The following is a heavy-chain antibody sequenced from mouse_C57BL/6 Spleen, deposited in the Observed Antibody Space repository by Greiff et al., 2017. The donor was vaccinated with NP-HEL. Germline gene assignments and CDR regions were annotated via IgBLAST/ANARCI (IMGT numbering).Heavy chain of an antibody. V-gene: IGHV2-5*01. J-gene: IGHJ4*01. CDR3: AKSGDYDEGGYYAMDY. Sequence: VKLMESGPGLVQPSQSLSITCTVSGFSLTSYGVHWVRQSPGKGLEWLGVIWRGGSTDYNAAFMSRLSITKDNSKSQVFFKMNSLQADDTAIYYCAKSGDYDEGGYYAMDYWGQGTSVTVSS. CDR1: GFSLTSYG. D-gene: IGHD2-4*01. CDR2: IWRGGST.